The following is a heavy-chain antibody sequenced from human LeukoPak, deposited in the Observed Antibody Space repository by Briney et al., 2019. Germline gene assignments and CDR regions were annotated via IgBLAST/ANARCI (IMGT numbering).Heavy chain of an antibody. CDR2: IYYSGST. J-gene: IGHJ3*02. D-gene: IGHD4-17*01. CDR1: GDSINNYY. Sequence: PSETLSLTWAVSGDSINNYYWSWIRQPPGKGLEWIGYIYYSGSTNYNPSLKSRVTISVDTSKNLFSLNLNSVTAADTAVYYCARCTVTTLLRRVFDIWGQGTMVTVSS. V-gene: IGHV4-59*01. CDR3: ARCTVTTLLRRVFDI.